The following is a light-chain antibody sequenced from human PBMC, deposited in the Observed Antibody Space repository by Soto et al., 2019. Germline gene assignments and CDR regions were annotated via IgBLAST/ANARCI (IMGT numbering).Light chain of an antibody. V-gene: IGKV1-27*01. CDR2: AAS. Sequence: DIQMTQSPSSLSASVGDRVTITCRASQGIRNYLAWYQQKTGKVPKLLISAASTLRSGVPSRFSGSRSGTNFTLTVCSLQPEDVATYYCQKYDSAPFTVGPG. J-gene: IGKJ3*01. CDR1: QGIRNY. CDR3: QKYDSAPFT.